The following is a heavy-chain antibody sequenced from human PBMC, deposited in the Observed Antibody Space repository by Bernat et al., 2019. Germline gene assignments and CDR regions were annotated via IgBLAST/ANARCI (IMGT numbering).Heavy chain of an antibody. CDR2: IYYSGST. V-gene: IGHV4-39*02. CDR3: ARDQVPAAIPGYYCYGMDV. D-gene: IGHD2-2*02. CDR1: GGSISSSSYY. J-gene: IGHJ6*02. Sequence: QLQLQESGPGLVKPSETLSLTCTASGGSISSSSYYWGWIRQPPGKGLEWIGSIYYSGSTYYNPSLKSRVAISVDSSNNQFSLTLSSVAAADTAVYYCARDQVPAAIPGYYCYGMDVWGQGTTVTVSS.